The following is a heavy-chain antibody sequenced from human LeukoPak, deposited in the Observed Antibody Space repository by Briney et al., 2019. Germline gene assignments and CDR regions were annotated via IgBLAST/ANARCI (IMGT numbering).Heavy chain of an antibody. V-gene: IGHV1-3*01. D-gene: IGHD3-22*01. CDR3: ARADYYDSSGYYFDY. Sequence: ASVKVSCKTSGYTFSAYYIHWVRQAPGQGLEWMGWINAGNGNTKYSQKFQGRVTITRDTSASTAYMELSSLRSEDTAVYYCARADYYDSSGYYFDYWGQGTLVTVSS. J-gene: IGHJ4*02. CDR2: INAGNGNT. CDR1: GYTFSAYY.